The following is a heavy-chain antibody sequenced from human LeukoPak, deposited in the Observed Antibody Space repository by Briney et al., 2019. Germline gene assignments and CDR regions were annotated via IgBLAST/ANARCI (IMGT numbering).Heavy chain of an antibody. CDR3: ATYCSGGRCYPTFDY. CDR1: GFTFSDYY. J-gene: IGHJ4*02. D-gene: IGHD2-15*01. CDR2: ISSSGSTI. V-gene: IGHV3-11*01. Sequence: GGSLRLSCAASGFTFSDYYMSWIRQAPGKGLEWVSYISSSGSTIYYADSVKGRFTISRDNAKNSLYLQMNGLRAEDTAVYYCATYCSGGRCYPTFDYWGQGTLITVSS.